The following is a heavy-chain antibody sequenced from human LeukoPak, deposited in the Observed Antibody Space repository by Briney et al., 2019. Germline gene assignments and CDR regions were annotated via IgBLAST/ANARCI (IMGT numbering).Heavy chain of an antibody. Sequence: SETLSLTCAVYGGSFSGYYWSWIRQPPGKGLEWIGEINHSGSTNYNPSLKSRVTISVDTSKNQFSLKLSSVTAADTAVYYCARLVVVPAAIIYYYHGMDVWGQGTTVTVSS. CDR3: ARLVVVPAAIIYYYHGMDV. CDR1: GGSFSGYY. CDR2: INHSGST. J-gene: IGHJ6*02. D-gene: IGHD2-2*02. V-gene: IGHV4-34*01.